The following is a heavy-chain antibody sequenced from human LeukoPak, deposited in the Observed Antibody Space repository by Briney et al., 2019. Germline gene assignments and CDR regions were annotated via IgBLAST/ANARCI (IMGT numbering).Heavy chain of an antibody. V-gene: IGHV6-1*01. J-gene: IGHJ3*02. CDR3: TSASYRALAI. CDR1: GDSVSSNSAA. Sequence: SQTLSLTCAISGDSVSSNSAAWNWIRQSPSRGLEWLGRTYYRSKWYSDYAVSVKSRIVISPDTSKNHFSLQLNSVTPEDTAVYYCTSASYRALAIWGQGTMVTVSS. D-gene: IGHD2-2*01. CDR2: TYYRSKWYS.